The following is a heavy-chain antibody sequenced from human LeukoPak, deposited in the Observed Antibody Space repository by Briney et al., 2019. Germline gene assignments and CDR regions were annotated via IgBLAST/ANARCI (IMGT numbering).Heavy chain of an antibody. CDR2: IYYCGST. J-gene: IGHJ3*02. V-gene: IGHV4-59*01. CDR3: ARAAAKLSPRSAFDI. Sequence: PSETLSLTCTVPGGSISSYYWSWIRQPPGKGLEWIGYIYYCGSTNYNPSLKSRVTISVDTSKNQFSLKLSSVTAADTAVYYCARAAAKLSPRSAFDIWGQGTMVTVSS. D-gene: IGHD2-2*01. CDR1: GGSISSYY.